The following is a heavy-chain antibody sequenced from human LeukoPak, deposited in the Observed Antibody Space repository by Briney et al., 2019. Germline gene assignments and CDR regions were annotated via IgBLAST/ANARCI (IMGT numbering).Heavy chain of an antibody. CDR2: ISSSSSYI. CDR3: ARVIYGDYAYWYFDL. Sequence: GGSLRLSCAASGFTFSSYAMNWVRQAPGKRLEWVSSISSSSSYIYYADSVKGRFTISRDNAKNSLYLQMNSLRAEDTAVYYCARVIYGDYAYWYFDLWGRGTLVTVSS. J-gene: IGHJ2*01. D-gene: IGHD4-17*01. V-gene: IGHV3-21*01. CDR1: GFTFSSYA.